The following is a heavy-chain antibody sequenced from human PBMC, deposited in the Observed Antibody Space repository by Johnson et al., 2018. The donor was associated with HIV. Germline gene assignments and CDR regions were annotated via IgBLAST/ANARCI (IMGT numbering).Heavy chain of an antibody. CDR1: GFSIRGHW. Sequence: VLLVESGGGLVQPGGSLRLSCAASGFSIRGHWMSWLRQAPGKGLEWVANIKQDGSETNYVDSVKGRFTISRDNPKNSLYLQMNSLRVEDTAVYYCTTDLASDAFDIWGQGTMVTVSS. V-gene: IGHV3-7*01. J-gene: IGHJ3*02. CDR2: IKQDGSET. CDR3: TTDLASDAFDI.